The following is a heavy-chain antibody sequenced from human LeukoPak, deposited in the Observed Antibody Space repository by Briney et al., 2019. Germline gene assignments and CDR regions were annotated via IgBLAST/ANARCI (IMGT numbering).Heavy chain of an antibody. D-gene: IGHD4-17*01. Sequence: GGSLRLSCAASGFTFSSYAMSWVRQAPGKGLEGVSAISGSGSSTYYADSVKGRFTISRDSSKNTLYLQMNSLRADDTAVYYCTRDPTVTTSDCWGQGTLVTVSS. J-gene: IGHJ4*02. CDR1: GFTFSSYA. V-gene: IGHV3-23*01. CDR3: TRDPTVTTSDC. CDR2: ISGSGSST.